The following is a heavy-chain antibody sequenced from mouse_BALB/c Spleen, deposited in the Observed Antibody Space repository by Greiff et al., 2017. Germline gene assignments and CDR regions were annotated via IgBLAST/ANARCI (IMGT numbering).Heavy chain of an antibody. V-gene: IGHV5-6-5*01. CDR1: GFTFSSYA. J-gene: IGHJ4*01. D-gene: IGHD2-2*01. CDR3: ARSGVRGAMDY. CDR2: ISSGGST. Sequence: EVHLVESGGGLVKPGGSLKLSCAASGFTFSSYAMSWVRQTPEKRLEWVASISSGGSTYYPDSVKGRFTISRDNARNILYLQMSSLRSEDTAMYYCARSGVRGAMDYWGQGTSVTVSS.